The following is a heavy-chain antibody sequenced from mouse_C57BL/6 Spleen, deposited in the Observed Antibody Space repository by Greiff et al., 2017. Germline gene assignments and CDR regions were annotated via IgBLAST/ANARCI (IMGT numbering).Heavy chain of an antibody. CDR2: MDPETGGT. CDR3: TSRSDGNYFDY. J-gene: IGHJ2*01. D-gene: IGHD2-3*01. CDR1: GYTFTDYE. V-gene: IGHV1-15*01. Sequence: QVQLQQSGAELVRPGASVTLSCKASGYTFTDYEMHWVKQTPVHGLEWIGAMDPETGGTAYNQKFKGKAILTADKSSRTAYMELRSLTSEDSAVYYCTSRSDGNYFDYWGQGTTLTVSS.